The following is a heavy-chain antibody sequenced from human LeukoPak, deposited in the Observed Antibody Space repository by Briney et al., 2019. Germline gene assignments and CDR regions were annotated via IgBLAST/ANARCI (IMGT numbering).Heavy chain of an antibody. CDR3: ARRGYYYDSSGYRHRYYFDY. D-gene: IGHD3-22*01. Sequence: PGGSLRLSCAASGFTFSDYYMSWIRQAPGKGLEWVSYISSSGSTIYYADSVKGRFTISRDNAKNSLYLQMNSLRAEDTAAYYCARRGYYYDSSGYRHRYYFDYWGQGTLVTVSS. CDR2: ISSSGSTI. J-gene: IGHJ4*02. CDR1: GFTFSDYY. V-gene: IGHV3-11*01.